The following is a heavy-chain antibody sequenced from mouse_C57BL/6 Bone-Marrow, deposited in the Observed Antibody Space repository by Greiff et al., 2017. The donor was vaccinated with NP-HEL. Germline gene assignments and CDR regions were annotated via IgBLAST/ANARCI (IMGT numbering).Heavy chain of an antibody. J-gene: IGHJ3*01. D-gene: IGHD2-4*01. Sequence: VQLQQSGAELVRPGASVKLSCTASGFNIKDDYMHWVKQRPEQGLEWIGWIDPENGDTEYASKFQGKATITADTSSNTAYLQLSSLTSEDTAVYYCTTPYDYPTWFAYWGQGTLVTVSA. CDR2: IDPENGDT. V-gene: IGHV14-4*01. CDR3: TTPYDYPTWFAY. CDR1: GFNIKDDY.